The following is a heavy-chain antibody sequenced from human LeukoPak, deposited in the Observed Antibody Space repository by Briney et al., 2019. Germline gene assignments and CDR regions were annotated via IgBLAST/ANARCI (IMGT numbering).Heavy chain of an antibody. J-gene: IGHJ4*02. CDR1: GGSISNYY. CDR2: IHSSGST. Sequence: SETLSLTCTVSGGSISNYYWSCIRQTPGKGLEWIGYIHSSGSTKYNPSLKSPVSISVDTSKNQFSLKVNSVTAADTAVYYCARGGGWGNWNDAVDYWGQGTLVTVSS. V-gene: IGHV4-59*01. D-gene: IGHD1-1*01. CDR3: ARGGGWGNWNDAVDY.